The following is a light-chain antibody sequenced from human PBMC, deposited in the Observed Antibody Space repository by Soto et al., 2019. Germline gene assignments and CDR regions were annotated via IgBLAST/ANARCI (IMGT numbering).Light chain of an antibody. J-gene: IGKJ1*01. CDR3: QQYHNYPRT. Sequence: DIHMTQSPSSLSASVGDRVTITCRAGQYIGRYLNWYQQKPGKAPKLLIYDASSLGSGVPLRFSGSGSGTEFTLTISDLQPDDFATYYCQQYHNYPRTFGQGTKVDIK. V-gene: IGKV1-5*01. CDR1: QYIGRY. CDR2: DAS.